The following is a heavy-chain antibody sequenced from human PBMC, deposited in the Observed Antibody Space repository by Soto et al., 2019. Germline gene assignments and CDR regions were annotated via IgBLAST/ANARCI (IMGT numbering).Heavy chain of an antibody. J-gene: IGHJ5*02. V-gene: IGHV1-18*04. D-gene: IGHD6-6*01. Sequence: GASVKVSCKASGYTFTSYGISWVRQAPGQGLEWMGWISAYNGNTNYAQRLQGRVTMTTDTSTSTAYMELRSLRSDDTAVYYCARAVIGYSSSSGWFDPWGQGTLVPVSS. CDR2: ISAYNGNT. CDR3: ARAVIGYSSSSGWFDP. CDR1: GYTFTSYG.